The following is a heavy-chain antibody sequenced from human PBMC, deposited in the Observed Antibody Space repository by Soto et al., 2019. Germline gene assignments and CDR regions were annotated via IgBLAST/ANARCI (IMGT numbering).Heavy chain of an antibody. CDR2: IKQDGSEK. CDR1: GFTFSSYW. V-gene: IGHV3-7*01. Sequence: GGSLRLSCAASGFTFSSYWMSWVRQAPGKGLEWVANIKQDGSEKYYVDSVKGRFTISRDNAKNSLYLQMNSLRAEDTAVYYCAREGGYCSGGSCYGVRAFDIWGQGTMVTVSS. D-gene: IGHD2-15*01. J-gene: IGHJ3*02. CDR3: AREGGYCSGGSCYGVRAFDI.